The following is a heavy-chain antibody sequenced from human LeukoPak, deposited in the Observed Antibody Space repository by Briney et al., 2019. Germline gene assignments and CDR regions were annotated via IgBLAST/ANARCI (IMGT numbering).Heavy chain of an antibody. CDR2: ISSSSSYI. CDR3: ARGDAAAGLDY. J-gene: IGHJ4*02. CDR1: GFTFSKYA. V-gene: IGHV3-21*01. Sequence: PGGSLRLSCAASGFTFSKYAMTWVRQAPGKGLEWVSSISSSSSYIYYADSVKGRFTISRDNAKNSLYLQMNSLRAEDTAVYYYARGDAAAGLDYWGQGTLVTVSS. D-gene: IGHD6-13*01.